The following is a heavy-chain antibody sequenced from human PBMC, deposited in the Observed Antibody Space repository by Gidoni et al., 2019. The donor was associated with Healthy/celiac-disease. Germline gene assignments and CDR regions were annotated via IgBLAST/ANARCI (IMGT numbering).Heavy chain of an antibody. CDR1: GGSISSYY. Sequence: QVQLQESGPGLVKPSETLSLTCTVSGGSISSYYWSWIRQPPGKGLEWIGYIYYSGSTNYNPSLKSRVTISVDTSKNQFSLKLSSVTAADTAVYYCAREAVGATSAGFDYWGQGTLVTVSS. V-gene: IGHV4-59*01. D-gene: IGHD1-26*01. CDR3: AREAVGATSAGFDY. J-gene: IGHJ4*02. CDR2: IYYSGST.